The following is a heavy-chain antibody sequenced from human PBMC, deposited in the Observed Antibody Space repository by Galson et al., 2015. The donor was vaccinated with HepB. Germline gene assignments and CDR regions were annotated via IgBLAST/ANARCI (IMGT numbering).Heavy chain of an antibody. CDR3: ARVSLNWNSGLFDY. J-gene: IGHJ4*02. CDR2: ISAYNGNT. D-gene: IGHD1-7*01. Sequence: SVKVSCKASGYTFTSYGISWVRQAPGQGLEWMGWISAYNGNTNYAQKLQGRVTMTTDTSTSTAYMELRSLRSDDTAVYYCARVSLNWNSGLFDYWGQGTLVTVSS. CDR1: GYTFTSYG. V-gene: IGHV1-18*04.